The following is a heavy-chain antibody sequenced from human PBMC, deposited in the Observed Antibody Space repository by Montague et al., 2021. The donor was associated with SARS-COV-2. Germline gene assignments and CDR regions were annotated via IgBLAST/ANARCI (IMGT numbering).Heavy chain of an antibody. CDR2: ICYSGST. CDR3: ARQGDQLLLEYWFDP. D-gene: IGHD2-2*01. CDR1: GGSISSSSYY. V-gene: IGHV4-39*01. Sequence: SETLSLTCTVSGGSISSSSYYWGWIRQPPGKGLEWIGSICYSGSTYYNPSLKSRVTISVDTSKNQFSLKLSSVTAADTAVYYCARQGDQLLLEYWFDPWGQGTLVTVSS. J-gene: IGHJ5*02.